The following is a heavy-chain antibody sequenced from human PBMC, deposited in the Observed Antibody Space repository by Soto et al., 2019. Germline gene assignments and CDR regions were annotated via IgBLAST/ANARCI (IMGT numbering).Heavy chain of an antibody. J-gene: IGHJ6*02. CDR3: ASSGSYYEFWGYYYYGMDV. CDR1: GGSVRSGSYY. Sequence: SETLALTCTVSGGSVRSGSYYWSWIRQPPWKGLEWIGYIYYSGSTNYNPSLKSRVTISVDTSKNQFSLKLSSVTAADTAVYYCASSGSYYEFWGYYYYGMDVWGQGTTVTVSS. D-gene: IGHD1-26*01. V-gene: IGHV4-61*01. CDR2: IYYSGST.